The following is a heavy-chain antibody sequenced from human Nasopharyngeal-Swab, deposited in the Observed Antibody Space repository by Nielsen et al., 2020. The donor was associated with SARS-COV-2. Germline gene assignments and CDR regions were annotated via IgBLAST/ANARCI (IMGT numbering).Heavy chain of an antibody. V-gene: IGHV3-48*03. Sequence: GESLKISCAASGFTFSSYEMNWVRQAPGKGLEWVSYISSGGSTIYYADSVKGRFTISRDNAKNSLYLQMNSLRAEDTAVYYCARDTFGLGVVTGYGMDVWGQGTTVTVSS. CDR1: GFTFSSYE. J-gene: IGHJ6*02. CDR2: ISSGGSTI. D-gene: IGHD2-21*02. CDR3: ARDTFGLGVVTGYGMDV.